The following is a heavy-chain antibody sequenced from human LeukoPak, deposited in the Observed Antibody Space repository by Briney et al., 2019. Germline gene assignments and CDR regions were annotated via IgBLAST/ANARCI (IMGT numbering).Heavy chain of an antibody. J-gene: IGHJ4*02. CDR3: ARDAPQTYFEY. CDR2: INPNTGGT. V-gene: IGHV1-2*02. Sequence: GASVKVSCKPSGYRFTDYYIHWLRQAPGQRPEWMGWINPNTGGTNYVQTCQGRVSMTRDTSVGTVYLELHSLRSDDTAVYYCARDAPQTYFEYWGQGTQVVVSS. CDR1: GYRFTDYY.